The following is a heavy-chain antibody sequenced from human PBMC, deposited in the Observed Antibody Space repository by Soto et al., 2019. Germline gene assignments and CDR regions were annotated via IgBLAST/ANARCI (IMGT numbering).Heavy chain of an antibody. V-gene: IGHV4-39*01. CDR2: IDYNGVT. D-gene: IGHD2-15*01. CDR1: GGSIYRSGYY. CDR3: GKVLVGATGHTDSDS. Sequence: SETLSLTCTVSGGSIYRSGYYWGWIRQPPGRGLEWIGNIDYNGVTYSNPSLKSRVTISRDTSKNQFSLKLTSVTAADTALYYCGKVLVGATGHTDSDSWGPGTLVTV. J-gene: IGHJ4*02.